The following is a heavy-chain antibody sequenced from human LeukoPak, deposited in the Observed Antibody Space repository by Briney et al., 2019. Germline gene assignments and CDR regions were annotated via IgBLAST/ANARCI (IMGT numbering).Heavy chain of an antibody. J-gene: IGHJ1*01. CDR2: IRSRGNNYAT. Sequence: PGGSLKLSCAAAGFKFSGSAIHWVRQASGKGLQWVGRIRSRGNNYATTYIPAVKGRFTLSRDDSKNTAYLLMNSLKTGDTAVYFCTRHVWDTGRDNWGRGTQVTVAS. CDR1: GFKFSGSA. CDR3: TRHVWDTGRDN. V-gene: IGHV3-73*01. D-gene: IGHD1-26*01.